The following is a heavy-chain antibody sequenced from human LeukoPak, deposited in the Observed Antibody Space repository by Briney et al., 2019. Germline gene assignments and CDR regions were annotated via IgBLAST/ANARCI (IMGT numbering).Heavy chain of an antibody. Sequence: GGSLRLSCAASGFTFNSYSMNWVRQAPGKGLEWVSSISSGSSYIFYADSVKGRFTISRDNAKNSLYLQMNRLRAEDTAVYYCAKEPGGGWDWFDPWGQGTLVTVSS. V-gene: IGHV3-21*04. D-gene: IGHD6-19*01. CDR3: AKEPGGGWDWFDP. CDR1: GFTFNSYS. CDR2: ISSGSSYI. J-gene: IGHJ5*02.